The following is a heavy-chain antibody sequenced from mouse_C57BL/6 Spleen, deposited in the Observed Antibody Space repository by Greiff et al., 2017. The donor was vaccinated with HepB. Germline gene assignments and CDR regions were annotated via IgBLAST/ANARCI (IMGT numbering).Heavy chain of an antibody. D-gene: IGHD1-1*01. V-gene: IGHV1-26*01. Sequence: VQLKQSGPELVKPGASVKISCKASGYTFTDYYMNWVKQSHGKSLEWIGDINPNNGGTSYNQKFKGKATLTVDKSSSTAYMELRSLTSEDSAVYYCADDYYGSSYGFAYWGQGTLVTVSA. CDR3: ADDYYGSSYGFAY. CDR2: INPNNGGT. CDR1: GYTFTDYY. J-gene: IGHJ3*01.